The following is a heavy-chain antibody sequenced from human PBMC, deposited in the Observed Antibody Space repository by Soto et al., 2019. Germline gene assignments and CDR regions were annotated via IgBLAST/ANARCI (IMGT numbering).Heavy chain of an antibody. D-gene: IGHD3-10*01. V-gene: IGHV2-26*01. J-gene: IGHJ5*02. CDR3: ARILEITMIRGP. CDR2: IVSNDAK. Sequence: QVTVKESGPVLVKPTETLTLTCTVSGFSLSDARMGVSWIRQPPGKALEWLAHIVSNDAKFYSTSLKSRLTVSKDTSKSQVVLTMTNMDPVDTATYYCARILEITMIRGPWGQGTLVTVSS. CDR1: GFSLSDARMG.